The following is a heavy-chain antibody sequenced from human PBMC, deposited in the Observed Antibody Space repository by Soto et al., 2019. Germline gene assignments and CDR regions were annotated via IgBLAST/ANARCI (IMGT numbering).Heavy chain of an antibody. CDR1: GGSISSSSYY. D-gene: IGHD2-8*02. J-gene: IGHJ4*02. V-gene: IGHV4-39*01. CDR2: IYYSGST. Sequence: SETLSLTCTVSGGSISSSSYYWGWIRQPPGKGLEWIGSIYYSGSTYYNPSLKSRVTISVDTSKNQFSLRLSSVTAADTAVYYCASAWYYFDYWGQGTLVTVSS. CDR3: ASAWYYFDY.